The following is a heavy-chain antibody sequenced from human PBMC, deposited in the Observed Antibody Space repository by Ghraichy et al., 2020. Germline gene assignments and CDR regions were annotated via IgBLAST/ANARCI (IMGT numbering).Heavy chain of an antibody. CDR2: MHTSGST. D-gene: IGHD3-16*01. CDR3: ARDLGSGWYDF. CDR1: GGSISSYY. J-gene: IGHJ5*01. V-gene: IGHV4-4*07. Sequence: SETLSLTCTVSGGSISSYYWSWIRQPAGKGLEWIGRMHTSGSTNYNPSIKSRITMSVDTSKNQISLKLTSVTAADTAVYHCARDLGSGWYDFWGQGTLVTVSS.